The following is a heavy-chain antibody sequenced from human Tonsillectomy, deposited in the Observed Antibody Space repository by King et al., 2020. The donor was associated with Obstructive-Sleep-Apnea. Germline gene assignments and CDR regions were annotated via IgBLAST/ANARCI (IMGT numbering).Heavy chain of an antibody. D-gene: IGHD1-7*01. J-gene: IGHJ4*02. V-gene: IGHV3-15*01. Sequence: VQLVESGGGLVKPGGSLRLSFAASGFIFINAWMSWVRQAPGKGLEWVVRIKSKTDGGTTDYAAPVKGRFTISRDDTKNTLYLQMNSLKTEDTAVYYCTTGVRTGTSYWGQGTLVTVSS. CDR3: TTGVRTGTSY. CDR1: GFIFINAW. CDR2: IKSKTDGGTT.